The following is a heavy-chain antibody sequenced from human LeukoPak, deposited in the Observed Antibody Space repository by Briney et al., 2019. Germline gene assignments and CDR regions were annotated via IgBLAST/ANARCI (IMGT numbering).Heavy chain of an antibody. J-gene: IGHJ5*02. V-gene: IGHV1-46*01. CDR2: IIPSGGST. D-gene: IGHD3-10*01. Sequence: ASVKVSCKASGYTFTSYYMHWVRQAPGQGLEWMGIIIPSGGSTSYAQKFQGRVTMTTDTSTSTAYMELRSLRSDDTAVYYCARGGSGSYLVGLNWFDPWGQGTLVTVSS. CDR1: GYTFTSYY. CDR3: ARGGSGSYLVGLNWFDP.